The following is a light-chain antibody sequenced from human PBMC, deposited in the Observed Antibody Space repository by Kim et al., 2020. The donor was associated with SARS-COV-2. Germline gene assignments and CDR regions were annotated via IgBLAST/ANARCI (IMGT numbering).Light chain of an antibody. CDR3: CSYAGSSTFVV. V-gene: IGLV2-23*02. CDR2: EVS. Sequence: QSITNSCTGTSSDVGSYKHVSWYQQHPGKAPKLMSYEVSKRPSGVSNRFSGSKSGNTASLTISGLQAEDEADYYCCSYAGSSTFVVFGGGTQLTVL. CDR1: SSDVGSYKH. J-gene: IGLJ2*01.